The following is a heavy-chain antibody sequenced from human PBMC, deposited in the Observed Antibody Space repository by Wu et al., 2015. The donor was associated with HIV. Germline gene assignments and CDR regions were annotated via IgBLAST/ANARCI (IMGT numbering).Heavy chain of an antibody. CDR2: IYPKSGAA. Sequence: VQLVQSGAEVKQPGASVKVSCKASGYTFSDYYMHWVRQAPGQGLEWMGWIYPKSGAASYAQKFQGRVTMTRDTSINTVYMELSRLRSDDTAVYYCARDLGSWFDPWGQGTLVTVSS. V-gene: IGHV1-2*02. J-gene: IGHJ5*02. CDR3: ARDLGSWFDP. CDR1: GYTFSDYY.